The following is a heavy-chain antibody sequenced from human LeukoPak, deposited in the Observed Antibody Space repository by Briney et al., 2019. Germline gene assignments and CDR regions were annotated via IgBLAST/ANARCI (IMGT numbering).Heavy chain of an antibody. J-gene: IGHJ2*01. CDR3: ARGLGVVTAQSEQPKPRYFDL. V-gene: IGHV1-18*01. CDR1: GYTFISYG. CDR2: ISGYNGNT. D-gene: IGHD2-21*02. Sequence: GASVKVSCKASGYTFISYGISWVRQAPGQGLEWMGWISGYNGNTNYAQNRQGRVTMTTDTSTSTAYMELRSLRSDDTAVYYCARGLGVVTAQSEQPKPRYFDLWGRGTQVTVSS.